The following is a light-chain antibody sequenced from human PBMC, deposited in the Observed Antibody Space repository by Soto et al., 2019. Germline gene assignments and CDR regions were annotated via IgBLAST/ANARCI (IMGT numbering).Light chain of an antibody. Sequence: QSVLTQSPSASASLGASVKLTCTLSSGHSSYAIAWHQQQSEKGPRYLMKLNSDGSHSKGDGIPDGFSGSSSGAERYLTISSLQSEDEADYYCQTWVSGIEVFGGGTKLTVL. J-gene: IGLJ2*01. V-gene: IGLV4-69*01. CDR2: LNSDGSH. CDR3: QTWVSGIEV. CDR1: SGHSSYA.